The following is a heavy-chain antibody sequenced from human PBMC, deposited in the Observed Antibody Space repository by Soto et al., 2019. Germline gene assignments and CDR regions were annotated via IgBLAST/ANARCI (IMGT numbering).Heavy chain of an antibody. CDR3: ARDNGVITVTTSYYYYGMDV. V-gene: IGHV4-4*07. D-gene: IGHD4-17*01. CDR1: GGSIGSYY. J-gene: IGHJ6*02. CDR2: IYTSGST. Sequence: PSETLSLTCTVSGGSIGSYYWSWIRQPAGKGLEWIGRIYTSGSTNYNPSLKSRVTMSVDTSKNQFSLKLSSVTAADTAVYYCARDNGVITVTTSYYYYGMDVWGQGTTVTVSS.